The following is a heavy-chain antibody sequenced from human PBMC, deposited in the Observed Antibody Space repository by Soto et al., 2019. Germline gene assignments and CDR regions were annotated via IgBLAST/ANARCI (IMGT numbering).Heavy chain of an antibody. Sequence: QITLKESGPTLVSPTQTLTLTCIFSGFSLTTNGVGVAWIRQPPGKALEWLALMYWDGDERYSPFLKSRLTITKGTSENQVVLTLTNMDPVDTGTYYCAHKGGRGAGMDVWGQGTTVTVSS. CDR3: AHKGGRGAGMDV. V-gene: IGHV2-5*02. D-gene: IGHD2-15*01. CDR2: MYWDGDE. CDR1: GFSLTTNGVG. J-gene: IGHJ6*02.